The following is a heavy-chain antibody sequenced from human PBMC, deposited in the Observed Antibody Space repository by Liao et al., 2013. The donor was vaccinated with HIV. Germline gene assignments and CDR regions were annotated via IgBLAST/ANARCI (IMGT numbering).Heavy chain of an antibody. D-gene: IGHD7-27*01. V-gene: IGHV4-34*01. CDR2: INHSGST. J-gene: IGHJ4*02. CDR1: GGSFSGYY. CDR3: ARGLGRGYFDY. Sequence: QVQLQQWGAGLLKPSETLSLTCAVYGGSFSGYYWSWIRQPPGKGLEWIGEINHSGSTNYNPSLKSRVTISVDTSKNQFSLKLSSVTAADTAVYYCARGLGRGYFDYWGQGTLVTVSS.